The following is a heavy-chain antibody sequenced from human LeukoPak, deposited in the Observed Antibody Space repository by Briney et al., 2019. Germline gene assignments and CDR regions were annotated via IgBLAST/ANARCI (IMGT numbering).Heavy chain of an antibody. CDR2: IYYSGST. CDR3: ARVFTVTTSNDYYYYGMDV. V-gene: IGHV4-59*01. D-gene: IGHD4-11*01. CDR1: GVSISSYY. J-gene: IGHJ6*02. Sequence: SETLSLTCTVSGVSISSYYWSWIRQPPGKGLEWIGHIYYSGSTNYNPSLKSRVTISVDTSKNQFSLKLSSVTAADTAVYYCARVFTVTTSNDYYYYGMDVWGQGTTVTVSS.